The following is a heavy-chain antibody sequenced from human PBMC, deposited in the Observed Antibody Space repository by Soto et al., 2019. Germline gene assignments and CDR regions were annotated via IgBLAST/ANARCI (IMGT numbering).Heavy chain of an antibody. CDR2: ISSSSSTI. CDR1: GFTFSSYS. Sequence: GSLRLSCAASGFTFSSYSMNWVRQAPGKGLEWVSYISSSSSTIYYADSVKGRFTISRDNAKNSLYLQVSNLRAEDTAIYYCARDLRRNSGSYFDYWGQGT. J-gene: IGHJ4*02. CDR3: ARDLRRNSGSYFDY. D-gene: IGHD1-26*01. V-gene: IGHV3-48*04.